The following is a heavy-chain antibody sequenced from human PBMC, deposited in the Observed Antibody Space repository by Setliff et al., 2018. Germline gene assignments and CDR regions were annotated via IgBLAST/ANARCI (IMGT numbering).Heavy chain of an antibody. J-gene: IGHJ4*02. CDR2: ISSSGSTI. D-gene: IGHD3-3*01. Sequence: GGSLRLSCAASGFTFSSYWMSWVRQAPGKGLEWVSYISSSGSTIYYADSVKGRFTISRDNAKNSLYLQMNSLRAEDTAVYYCARQNDFWSGQDFDYLGQGTLVTVSS. CDR1: GFTFSSYW. V-gene: IGHV3-48*04. CDR3: ARQNDFWSGQDFDY.